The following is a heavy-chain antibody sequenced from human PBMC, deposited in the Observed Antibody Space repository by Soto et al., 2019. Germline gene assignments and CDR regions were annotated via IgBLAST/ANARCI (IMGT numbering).Heavy chain of an antibody. CDR2: ISYDGSNK. J-gene: IGHJ4*02. V-gene: IGHV3-30*18. CDR1: GFTFSSYG. CDR3: AKGYKGYYYDSSGYYPDFDY. D-gene: IGHD3-22*01. Sequence: QVQLVESGGGVVQPGRSLRLSCAASGFTFSSYGMHWVRQAPGKGLEWVAVISYDGSNKYYADSVKGRFTISRDNSKNTLYLQMNSLRAEDTAVYYCAKGYKGYYYDSSGYYPDFDYWGQGTLVTVSS.